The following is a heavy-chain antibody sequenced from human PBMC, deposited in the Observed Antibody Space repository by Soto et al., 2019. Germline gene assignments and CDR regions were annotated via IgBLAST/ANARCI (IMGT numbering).Heavy chain of an antibody. J-gene: IGHJ4*02. D-gene: IGHD3-22*01. CDR2: FDPEDGET. CDR3: ATDRADYYDSSGHYYFDY. V-gene: IGHV1-24*01. Sequence: ASVKVSCKVSGYTLTELSMHWVRQAPGKGLEWMGGFDPEDGETIYAQKFQGRVTMTEDTSTDTAYMELSSLRSEDTAVYYCATDRADYYDSSGHYYFDYWGQGTPVTVSS. CDR1: GYTLTELS.